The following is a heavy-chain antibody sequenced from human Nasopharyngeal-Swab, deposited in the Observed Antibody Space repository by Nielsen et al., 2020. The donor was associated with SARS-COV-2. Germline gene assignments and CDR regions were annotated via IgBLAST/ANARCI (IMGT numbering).Heavy chain of an antibody. J-gene: IGHJ4*02. CDR2: ISSSGDYI. CDR3: VRDTPAMFAY. V-gene: IGHV3-21*01. CDR1: GFTFSIYT. Sequence: GGFLRLSCAASGFTFSIYTMNWVRQAPGKGLEWVSAISSSGDYIYYAGSVKGRFTISRDNAKNSLYLQMNSLRAEDTAIYYCVRDTPAMFAYWGQGTLVTVSS.